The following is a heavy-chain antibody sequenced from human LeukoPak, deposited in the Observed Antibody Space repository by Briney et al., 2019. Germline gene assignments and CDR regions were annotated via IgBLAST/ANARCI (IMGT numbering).Heavy chain of an antibody. CDR2: IWYDGHNK. V-gene: IGHV3-33*01. Sequence: GGSLRLSCVASGFTFSKYGMHWVRQAPGKGLEWLAIIWYDGHNKYYADSVKGRFTISRDNSKHTLFLEMTDLRAEDTAVYYCAREWGLIAVAGGPGYWGQGALVTVSS. CDR1: GFTFSKYG. D-gene: IGHD6-19*01. CDR3: AREWGLIAVAGGPGY. J-gene: IGHJ4*02.